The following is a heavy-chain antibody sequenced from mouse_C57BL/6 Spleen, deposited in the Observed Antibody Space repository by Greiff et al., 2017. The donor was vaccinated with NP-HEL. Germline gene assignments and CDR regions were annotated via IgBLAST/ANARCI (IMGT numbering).Heavy chain of an antibody. J-gene: IGHJ4*01. CDR3: ARDYGYGEYAMDY. D-gene: IGHD2-14*01. CDR2: IYPGDGDT. V-gene: IGHV1-82*01. Sequence: VQLQQSGPELVKPGASVKISCKASGYAFSSSWMNWVKQRPGQGLEWIGWIYPGDGDTNYNGKFKGKATLTADKSSSTTYMQLSSLTSEDAAVYVCARDYGYGEYAMDYWGQGTSVTVSS. CDR1: GYAFSSSW.